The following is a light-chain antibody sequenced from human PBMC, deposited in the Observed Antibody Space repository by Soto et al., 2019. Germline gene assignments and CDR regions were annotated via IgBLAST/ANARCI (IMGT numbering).Light chain of an antibody. CDR2: SND. Sequence: QAVVTQSPSASGTPGQKITISCSGSRTNIGSNAVYWYQQVPGSAPRLLIHSNDQRPSGVPDRFSGSRSGTSASLAVSGLRSEDEADYYCSAWDDSLGGYVFGAGTKLTVL. J-gene: IGLJ1*01. V-gene: IGLV1-47*02. CDR3: SAWDDSLGGYV. CDR1: RTNIGSNA.